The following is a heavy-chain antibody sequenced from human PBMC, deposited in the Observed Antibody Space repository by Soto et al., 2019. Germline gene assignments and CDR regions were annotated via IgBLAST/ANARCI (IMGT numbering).Heavy chain of an antibody. D-gene: IGHD1-7*01. CDR2: ISGSGGST. Sequence: GGSLRLSCAASGFTFSSYAMSWVRQAPGKGLEWVSAISGSGGSTYYADSVKGRFTISRDNSKNTLYLQMNSLRAEDTAVYYCAKERSYNWNYVPPEGEVDYWGQGTLVTVSS. CDR1: GFTFSSYA. CDR3: AKERSYNWNYVPPEGEVDY. J-gene: IGHJ4*02. V-gene: IGHV3-23*01.